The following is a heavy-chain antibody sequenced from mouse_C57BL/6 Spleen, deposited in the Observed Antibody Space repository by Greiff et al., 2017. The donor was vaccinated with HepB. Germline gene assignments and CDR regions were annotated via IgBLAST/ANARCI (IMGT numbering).Heavy chain of an antibody. Sequence: QVQLQQSGAELVKPGASVKLSCKASGYTFTEYTIHWVKQRSGQGLEWIGWFYPGSGSIKYNEKFKDKATLTADKSSSTVYMELSRLTSEDSAVYFCARHEGPYYYGSSYVGWFAYWGQVTLVTVSA. V-gene: IGHV1-62-2*01. CDR2: FYPGSGSI. CDR3: ARHEGPYYYGSSYVGWFAY. CDR1: GYTFTEYT. D-gene: IGHD1-1*01. J-gene: IGHJ3*01.